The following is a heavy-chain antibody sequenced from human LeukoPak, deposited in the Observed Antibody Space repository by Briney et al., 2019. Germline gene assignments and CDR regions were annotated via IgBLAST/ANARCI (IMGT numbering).Heavy chain of an antibody. D-gene: IGHD3-10*01. CDR2: ISSNGGSR. V-gene: IGHV3-64*01. J-gene: IGHJ4*02. Sequence: GGSLRLSCAASGFTFSSYAMHWVRQAPGKGLEYVSAISSNGGSRYYENCVKGRFTISRDNSKNTLYLQMGSLRAEDMAVYYCARSGTMVRGVINYFDYWGQGTLVTVSS. CDR3: ARSGTMVRGVINYFDY. CDR1: GFTFSSYA.